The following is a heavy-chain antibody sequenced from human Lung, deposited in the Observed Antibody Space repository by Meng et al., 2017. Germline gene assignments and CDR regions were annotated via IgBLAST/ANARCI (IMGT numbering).Heavy chain of an antibody. CDR1: GFTFTDHW. D-gene: IGHD1-1*01. V-gene: IGHV3-74*01. Sequence: EVRLGGSGGGLVPPGGSLRSSFAASGFTFTDHWMHWVRQGPGKGLVWVSRISRDGTKPTYADSVKGRFTISRDNAKNTLYLQMNNLRAEDTAFYYCTNDRLNHWGQGALVTVSS. CDR3: TNDRLNH. J-gene: IGHJ1*01. CDR2: ISRDGTKP.